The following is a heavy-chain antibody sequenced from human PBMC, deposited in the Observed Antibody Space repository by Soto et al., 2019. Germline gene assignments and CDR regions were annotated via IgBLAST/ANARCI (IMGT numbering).Heavy chain of an antibody. Sequence: SETLSLTCAVSSGSISSSNWWSWVRQPPGKGLEWIGEIYHSGSTNYNPSLKSRVTISVDKSKNQFSLKLSSVTAADTAVYYCARGPYSGYDYAHFDYWGQGTLVTVSS. V-gene: IGHV4-4*02. CDR3: ARGPYSGYDYAHFDY. D-gene: IGHD5-12*01. CDR1: SGSISSSNW. CDR2: IYHSGST. J-gene: IGHJ4*02.